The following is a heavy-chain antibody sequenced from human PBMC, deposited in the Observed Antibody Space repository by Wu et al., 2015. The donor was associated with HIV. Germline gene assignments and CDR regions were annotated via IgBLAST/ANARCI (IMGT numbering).Heavy chain of an antibody. CDR2: IIPTFGTP. D-gene: IGHD2-15*01. V-gene: IGHV1-69*13. Sequence: VQLVQSGAEVKKPGSSVKVSCKASGGTFNTYVISWVRQAPGQGLEWMGRIIPTFGTPSYAQKFQGRVTITADEFTSTTYMELRSLRSEDTAVYYCASPGXCSGGSCSLYNWFDPWGQGTLVTVSS. CDR3: ASPGXCSGGSCSLYNWFDP. J-gene: IGHJ5*02. CDR1: GGTFNTYV.